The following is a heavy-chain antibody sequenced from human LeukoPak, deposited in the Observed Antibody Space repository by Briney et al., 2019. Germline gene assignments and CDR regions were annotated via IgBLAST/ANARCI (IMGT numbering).Heavy chain of an antibody. CDR1: GFTFSSYW. V-gene: IGHV3-7*05. D-gene: IGHD6-13*01. CDR2: IKQDGSEK. CDR3: SLEGSSWYRYFQH. J-gene: IGHJ1*01. Sequence: GGSLRLSCAASGFTFSSYWMSWVRQAPGKGLEWVANIKQDGSEKYYVDSVKGRFTIYRDNAKNSLYLQMNSLRAEDTAVYYSSLEGSSWYRYFQHWGQGTLVTVSS.